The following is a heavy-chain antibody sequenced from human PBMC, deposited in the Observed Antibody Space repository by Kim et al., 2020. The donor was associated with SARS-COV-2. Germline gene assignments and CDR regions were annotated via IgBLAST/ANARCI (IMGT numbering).Heavy chain of an antibody. Sequence: SGPTLVNPTQTLTLTCTYSGFSLSTSGMCVNWNRQSPGKALEWLARIDWDNDKYYNTSLKTRLTISKDTSKNQVVLTMTNMDPVDTATYYCARLRGSGTTGAQAYRYYMDVWGKGTTVTVSS. CDR3: ARLRGSGTTGAQAYRYYMDV. J-gene: IGHJ6*03. D-gene: IGHD1-7*01. V-gene: IGHV2-70*11. CDR1: GFSLSTSGMC. CDR2: IDWDNDK.